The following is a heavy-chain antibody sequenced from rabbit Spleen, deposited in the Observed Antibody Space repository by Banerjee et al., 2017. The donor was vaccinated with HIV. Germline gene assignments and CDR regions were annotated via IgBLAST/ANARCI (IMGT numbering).Heavy chain of an antibody. CDR3: ARNYVNVFDP. CDR1: GFSFSSSW. Sequence: LEESGGGLVKPGGTLPLTCTVSGFSFSSSWICWVHQAPGKGLEWMACIDISDGDTDYANWPKGRFTISKASSTTVTLKMTSLTAADTATYFCARNYVNVFDPWGQGTLVTVS. J-gene: IGHJ2*01. D-gene: IGHD1-1*01. CDR2: IDISDGDT. V-gene: IGHV1S45*01.